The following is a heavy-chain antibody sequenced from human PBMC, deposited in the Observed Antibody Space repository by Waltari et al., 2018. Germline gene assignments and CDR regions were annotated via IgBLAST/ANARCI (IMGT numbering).Heavy chain of an antibody. J-gene: IGHJ3*02. Sequence: QVQLVQSGAEVKKPGASVKVSCKVSGYTLTELSMHWVRQAPGKGLEWMGGCEPEEGETIYAQKCQGRVTMTEDTSTDTAYMELSSLRSEDTAVYYCATPEYYYDSSGYFAFDIWGQGTMVTVSS. CDR1: GYTLTELS. D-gene: IGHD3-22*01. V-gene: IGHV1-24*01. CDR2: CEPEEGET. CDR3: ATPEYYYDSSGYFAFDI.